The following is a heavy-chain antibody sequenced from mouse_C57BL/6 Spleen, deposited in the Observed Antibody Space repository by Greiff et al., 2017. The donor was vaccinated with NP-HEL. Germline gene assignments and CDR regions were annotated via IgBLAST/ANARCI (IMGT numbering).Heavy chain of an antibody. CDR2: INPPSFTP. CDR3: ARSDSNYDYAMDY. Sequence: VQLQHSGPELVTPFSSFPLSFISSVSSFPASTMTWVTPRTGKSLEWLGVINPPSFTPRYNQKFKGKATLTVDQSSSTAYMQLNSLTSEDSAVYYCARSDSNYDYAMDYGGQGTSVTVSS. V-gene: IGHV1-39*01. J-gene: IGHJ4*01. D-gene: IGHD2-5*01. CDR1: VSSFPAST.